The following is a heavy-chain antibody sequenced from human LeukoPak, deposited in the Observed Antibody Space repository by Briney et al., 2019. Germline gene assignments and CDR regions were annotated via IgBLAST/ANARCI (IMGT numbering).Heavy chain of an antibody. Sequence: SQTLSLTCAISGDSVSSNSAAWNWIRQSPSRGLEWLGRTYYRSKWYNGYAVSVKSRITINPDTSKNQFSLQLNSVTPEDTAVYYCARAGLSGYDFDYYYYGMDVWGQGTTVTVSS. D-gene: IGHD5-12*01. CDR3: ARAGLSGYDFDYYYYGMDV. J-gene: IGHJ6*02. CDR1: GDSVSSNSAA. CDR2: TYYRSKWYN. V-gene: IGHV6-1*01.